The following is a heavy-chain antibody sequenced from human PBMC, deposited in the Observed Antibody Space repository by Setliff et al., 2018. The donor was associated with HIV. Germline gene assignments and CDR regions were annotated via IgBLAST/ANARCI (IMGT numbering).Heavy chain of an antibody. D-gene: IGHD6-6*01. CDR3: AKEPKQGGIAAPLDY. V-gene: IGHV3-23*01. CDR1: GFTFSIYP. Sequence: GGSLRLSCAASGFTFSIYPMSWVRQSPGKGPEWVSAISDGCGSTYYAVSVKGRFTISRDNSKNTLYLKMNSLRVEDTAVYYCAKEPKQGGIAAPLDYWGQGTLVTVSS. J-gene: IGHJ4*02. CDR2: ISDGCGST.